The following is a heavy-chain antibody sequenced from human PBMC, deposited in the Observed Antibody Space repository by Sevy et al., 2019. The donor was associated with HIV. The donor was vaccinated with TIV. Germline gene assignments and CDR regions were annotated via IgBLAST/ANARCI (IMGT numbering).Heavy chain of an antibody. CDR2: SSAYTGTT. D-gene: IGHD1-1*01. V-gene: IGHV1-18*01. Sequence: ASVKVSCKASGYTFTRYGISWVRQAPGQGLEWMGWSSAYTGTTNYAQKLTGRVTMTTDTSTSTAYMELRRLRSDDTAVDYCASDRKNEDRRGYPKVIDVWGHGTTVTVSS. CDR1: GYTFTRYG. J-gene: IGHJ6*02. CDR3: ASDRKNEDRRGYPKVIDV.